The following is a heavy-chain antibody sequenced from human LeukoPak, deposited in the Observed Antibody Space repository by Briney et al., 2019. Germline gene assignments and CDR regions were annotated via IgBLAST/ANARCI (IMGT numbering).Heavy chain of an antibody. V-gene: IGHV3-48*01. D-gene: IGHD6-6*01. Sequence: GGSLRLSCATSGFTFSSYSMNWVRQAPGKGLEWISYISASSTTIYYADSVKGRFTISRDNAKNSLYLQMNSLRAEDTAVYYCARSRGSITARPDYYYYYMDVWGKGTTVTVAS. J-gene: IGHJ6*03. CDR1: GFTFSSYS. CDR3: ARSRGSITARPDYYYYYMDV. CDR2: ISASSTTI.